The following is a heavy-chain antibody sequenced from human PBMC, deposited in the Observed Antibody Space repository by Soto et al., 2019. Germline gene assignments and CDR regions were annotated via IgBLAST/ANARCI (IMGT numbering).Heavy chain of an antibody. CDR3: ANPLRGDYYFFKH. CDR1: VVSISTSSYF. CDR2: IYYSGST. J-gene: IGHJ1*01. Sequence: PSETLSLTCTFSVVSISTSSYFWGWIRQPPWKGLEWIGSIYYSGSTYYNPSLKSRVTVSADTSKNQFSLKVNSVTAADTAVYYCANPLRGDYYFFKHWGQGTLVIVS. V-gene: IGHV4-39*01. D-gene: IGHD2-21*02.